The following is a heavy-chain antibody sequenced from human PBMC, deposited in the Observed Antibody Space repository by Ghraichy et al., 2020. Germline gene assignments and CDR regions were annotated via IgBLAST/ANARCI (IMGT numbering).Heavy chain of an antibody. D-gene: IGHD3-16*01. CDR3: VSISPSFGGVTRARVFTEFDY. CDR1: GGSISSSSYF. Sequence: SETLSLTCTVSGGSISSSSYFWGWIRQPPGKGLEWIGSIYYRGNTYYNPPLKSRVTISVDMSKNQFSLKLSSVTAADTAVYYCVSISPSFGGVTRARVFTEFDYWGQGTLVTGSS. J-gene: IGHJ4*02. CDR2: IYYRGNT. V-gene: IGHV4-39*01.